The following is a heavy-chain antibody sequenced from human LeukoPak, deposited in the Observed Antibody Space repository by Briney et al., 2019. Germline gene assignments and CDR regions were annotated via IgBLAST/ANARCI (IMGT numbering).Heavy chain of an antibody. Sequence: GGSLRLSCAASGFTFSSYVMSWVRQAPGEGLEWVSGISGSGGNTYYADSVKGRFTISRDNSKNTLYLQMSSLRAEDTAAYYCAKRRDYCSGGSCYSLDYWGQGTLVTVSS. CDR3: AKRRDYCSGGSCYSLDY. CDR2: ISGSGGNT. V-gene: IGHV3-23*01. D-gene: IGHD2-15*01. J-gene: IGHJ4*02. CDR1: GFTFSSYV.